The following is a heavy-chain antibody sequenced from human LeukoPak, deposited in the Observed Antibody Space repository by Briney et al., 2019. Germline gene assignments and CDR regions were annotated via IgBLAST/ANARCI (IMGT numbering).Heavy chain of an antibody. CDR1: GYTFTSYY. CDR3: TRESGSYHGNDY. D-gene: IGHD1-26*01. J-gene: IGHJ4*02. Sequence: ASVKVSCKASGYTFTSYYMHWVRQAPGQGLEWMGRINPNNGATNYAQKFRGRVTITGDTSINTAYMELSSLRSDDTAVYYCTRESGSYHGNDYWGQGTLVTVSS. V-gene: IGHV1-2*06. CDR2: INPNNGAT.